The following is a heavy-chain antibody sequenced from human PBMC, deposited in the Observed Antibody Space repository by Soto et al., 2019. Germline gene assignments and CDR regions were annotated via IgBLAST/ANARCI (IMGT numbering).Heavy chain of an antibody. J-gene: IGHJ4*02. D-gene: IGHD2-15*01. V-gene: IGHV3-15*01. CDR2: YIGGGTT. CDR3: TRLLTPGFY. Sequence: GGSLRLSCAASGFTFSTYRMNWVRQAPGKGLEWVSYIGGGTTDYAAPVKGRFTISRDDSKNTLYLQMNSLKTEDTAVYYCTRLLTPGFYWGQGTLVTVSS. CDR1: GFTFSTYR.